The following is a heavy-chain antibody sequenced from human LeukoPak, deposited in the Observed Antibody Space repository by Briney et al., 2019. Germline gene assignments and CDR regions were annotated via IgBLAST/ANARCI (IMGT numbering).Heavy chain of an antibody. CDR1: GGSISSGSYY. D-gene: IGHD6-13*01. J-gene: IGHJ6*03. V-gene: IGHV4-61*02. CDR2: IYTSGST. CDR3: ARHRQQLVSGYYYYYMDV. Sequence: SETLSLTCTVSGGSISSGSYYWSWIRQPAGKGREWIGRIYTSGSTNYNASLKRRVTISVGTSKNQFSLKLSSVTAADTAVYYCARHRQQLVSGYYYYYMDVWGKGTTVTISS.